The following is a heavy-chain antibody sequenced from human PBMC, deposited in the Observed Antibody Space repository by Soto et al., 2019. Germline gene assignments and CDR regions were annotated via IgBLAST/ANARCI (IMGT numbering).Heavy chain of an antibody. J-gene: IGHJ6*02. V-gene: IGHV1-69*01. D-gene: IGHD6-19*01. CDR3: ARDHHPVAGRTYGMDV. CDR2: IIPIFGTA. CDR1: GGTFSSYA. Sequence: QVQLVQSGAEVKKPGSSVKVSCKASGGTFSSYAISWVRQAPGQGLEWMGGIIPIFGTANYAQKFQGRVTITADESMSTAYMELSSLRSEDTAVYYCARDHHPVAGRTYGMDVWGQGTTVTVSS.